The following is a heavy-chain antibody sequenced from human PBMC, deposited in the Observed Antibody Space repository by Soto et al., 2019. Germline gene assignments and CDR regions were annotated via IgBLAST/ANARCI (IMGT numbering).Heavy chain of an antibody. J-gene: IGHJ4*02. CDR1: GGSISSYY. V-gene: IGHV4-59*12. CDR2: IYFRGST. D-gene: IGHD3-22*01. Sequence: PSETLSLTCTVPGGSISSYYWSWIRQPPGKGLEWIGYIYFRGSTNYNPSLKSRVTISVDTSKNQFSLKLSSVTAADTAVYYCASQHYYDSSGYYVGYWGQGTLVTVSS. CDR3: ASQHYYDSSGYYVGY.